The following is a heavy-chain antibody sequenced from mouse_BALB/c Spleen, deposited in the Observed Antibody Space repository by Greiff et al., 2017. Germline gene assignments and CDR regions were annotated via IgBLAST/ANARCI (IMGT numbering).Heavy chain of an antibody. D-gene: IGHD1-1*01. V-gene: IGHV5-4*02. CDR2: ISDGGSYT. J-gene: IGHJ4*01. CDR3: ARYGGRRDAMDY. CDR1: GFTFSDYY. Sequence: EVKLMESGGGLVKPGGSLTLSCAASGFTFSDYYMYWVRQTPEKRLEWVATISDGGSYTYYPDSVKGRFTISRDNAKNNLYLQMSSLKSEDTAMYYCARYGGRRDAMDYWGQGTSVTVSS.